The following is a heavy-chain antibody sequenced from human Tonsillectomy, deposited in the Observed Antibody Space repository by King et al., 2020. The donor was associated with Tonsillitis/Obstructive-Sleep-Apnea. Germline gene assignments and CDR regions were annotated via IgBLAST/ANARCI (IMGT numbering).Heavy chain of an antibody. CDR1: GYTFTSYG. CDR2: ISIYNGNT. Sequence: VQLVESGAEVKKPGASVKVSCKASGYTFTSYGVSWVRQAPGQGLEWMGRISIYNGNTKYAQKLQGRVTMTTDTSTSTAYMELRSLRFDDTAVYYCARDSEDFWSGYYYYYYYMDVWGKGTTVTVSS. J-gene: IGHJ6*03. V-gene: IGHV1-18*01. D-gene: IGHD3-3*01. CDR3: ARDSEDFWSGYYYYYYYMDV.